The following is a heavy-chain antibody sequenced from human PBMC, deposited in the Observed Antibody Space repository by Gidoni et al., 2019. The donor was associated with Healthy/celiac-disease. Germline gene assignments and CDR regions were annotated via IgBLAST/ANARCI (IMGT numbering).Heavy chain of an antibody. V-gene: IGHV3-21*01. Sequence: EVQLVESGGGLVKPGGSLRLSCSASGFPFSRYSMNWVRQAPGKGLGGVSSISSSSSYIYYADSVKGRFIISRDNAKNSLYLQMNSLRAEDTAVYYCARVQYYDSSGYSFWGQGTLVTVSS. J-gene: IGHJ4*02. D-gene: IGHD3-22*01. CDR1: GFPFSRYS. CDR3: ARVQYYDSSGYSF. CDR2: ISSSSSYI.